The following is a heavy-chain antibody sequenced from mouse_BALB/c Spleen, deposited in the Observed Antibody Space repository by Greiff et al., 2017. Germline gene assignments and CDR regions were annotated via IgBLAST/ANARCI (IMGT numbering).Heavy chain of an antibody. CDR3: ARLITTGYFDY. D-gene: IGHD2-4*01. CDR1: GFAFSSYD. J-gene: IGHJ2*01. Sequence: EVKLMESGGGLVKPGGSLKLSCAASGFAFSSYDMSWVRQTPEKRLEWVAYISSGGGSTYYPDTVKGRFTISRDNAKNTLYLQMSSLKSEDTAMYYCARLITTGYFDYWGQGTTLTVSS. V-gene: IGHV5-12-1*01. CDR2: ISSGGGST.